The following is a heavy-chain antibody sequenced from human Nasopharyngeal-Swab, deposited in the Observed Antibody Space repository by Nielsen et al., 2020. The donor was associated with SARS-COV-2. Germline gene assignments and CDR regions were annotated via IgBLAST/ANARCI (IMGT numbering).Heavy chain of an antibody. CDR1: GDSISRSRYY. J-gene: IGHJ3*02. Sequence: SETLSLTCTVSGDSISRSRYYWSWIRQTPGKGLEWIGHIYYSGSTDYNPSLQSRGTISVDTSKSQISLKLRSVTAADTAVYYCAREARPNYDFLTGYYRAGAFDIWGQGTMVTVSS. CDR3: AREARPNYDFLTGYYRAGAFDI. V-gene: IGHV4-61*01. CDR2: IYYSGST. D-gene: IGHD3-9*01.